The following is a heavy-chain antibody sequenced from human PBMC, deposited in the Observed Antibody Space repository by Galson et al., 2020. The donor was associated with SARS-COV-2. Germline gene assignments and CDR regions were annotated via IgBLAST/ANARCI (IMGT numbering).Heavy chain of an antibody. CDR1: GYTFTSYG. J-gene: IGHJ4*02. D-gene: IGHD2-8*01. Sequence: ASVKVSCKASGYTFTSYGISWVRQAPGQGLEWMGWISAYNGNTNYAQKLQGRVTMTTDTSTSTDYMELRSLRSDDTAVYYCASGRIRHCTNGVCPRYYFDYWCQGTLVTVSS. V-gene: IGHV1-18*01. CDR3: ASGRIRHCTNGVCPRYYFDY. CDR2: ISAYNGNT.